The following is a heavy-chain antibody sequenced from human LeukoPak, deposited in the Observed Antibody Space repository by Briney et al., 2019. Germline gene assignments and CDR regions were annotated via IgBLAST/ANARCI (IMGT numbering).Heavy chain of an antibody. J-gene: IGHJ4*02. Sequence: PGGSLRLSCAASGFTFSNYNIHWVRQAPGKGLEWVAFISDDGNNKHYADSVKGRFTISRDNSKNTLYLQTNSLGPADTAVYYCAREVNLDWLWGTFDYWGQGTLVTVSS. D-gene: IGHD3/OR15-3a*01. CDR2: ISDDGNNK. CDR3: AREVNLDWLWGTFDY. V-gene: IGHV3-30*19. CDR1: GFTFSNYN.